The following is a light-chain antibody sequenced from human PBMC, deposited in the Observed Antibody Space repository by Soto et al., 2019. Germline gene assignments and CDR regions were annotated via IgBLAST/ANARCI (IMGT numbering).Light chain of an antibody. CDR3: QQYYTSLPT. CDR2: WAS. J-gene: IGKJ2*01. Sequence: DIVMTQSPDSLAVPLGERATINCRSSQSLLYNSNHKDYLAWCQQKPGQPLKLLFYWASARESGVPDRFTGSGSGTDFTLTIDSLQAEDVAVYYCQQYYTSLPTFGQGTKVEIK. V-gene: IGKV4-1*01. CDR1: QSLLYNSNHKDY.